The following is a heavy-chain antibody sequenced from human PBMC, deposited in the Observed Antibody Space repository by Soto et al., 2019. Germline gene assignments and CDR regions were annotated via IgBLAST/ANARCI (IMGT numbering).Heavy chain of an antibody. CDR2: ISAYNGTT. V-gene: IGHV1-18*01. Sequence: QVQLVQSGAEVKKPGASVKVSCKASGYTFTSYGISWVRQAPGQGLEWMGWISAYNGTTDYAQKLQGRVTMTTDTSTSTAYMELRSLRSDDTAVYYCARDQSQYYYDSSGYFDYWGQGTLVTVSS. J-gene: IGHJ4*02. CDR3: ARDQSQYYYDSSGYFDY. D-gene: IGHD3-22*01. CDR1: GYTFTSYG.